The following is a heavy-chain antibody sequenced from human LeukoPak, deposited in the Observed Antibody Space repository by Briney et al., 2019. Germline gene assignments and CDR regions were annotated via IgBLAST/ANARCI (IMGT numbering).Heavy chain of an antibody. CDR2: ISSSGSTI. Sequence: GGSLRLSWAASVFTFSDYYMSWIRQAPGKGLEWVSYISSSGSTIYYADSVKGRFTISRDNAKNSLYLQMNSRRAEDTAVYYCARERLPVAYYYGMDVWGQGTTVTVSS. CDR3: ARERLPVAYYYGMDV. CDR1: VFTFSDYY. J-gene: IGHJ6*02. D-gene: IGHD4-11*01. V-gene: IGHV3-11*01.